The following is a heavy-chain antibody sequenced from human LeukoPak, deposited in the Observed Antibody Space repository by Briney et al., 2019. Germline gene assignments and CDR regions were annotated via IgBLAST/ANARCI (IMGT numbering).Heavy chain of an antibody. J-gene: IGHJ4*02. V-gene: IGHV1-2*02. Sequence: ASVKVSCKASENTFTGHYVHWVRQAPGQGLEWMGWISPDTGGTNYAQKFRGRVTMTRDTSIRTAYMELGSLTSDDTALYYYARYSDQGTYWGQGTLVTVSS. CDR2: ISPDTGGT. CDR3: ARYSDQGTY. CDR1: ENTFTGHY. D-gene: IGHD1-7*01.